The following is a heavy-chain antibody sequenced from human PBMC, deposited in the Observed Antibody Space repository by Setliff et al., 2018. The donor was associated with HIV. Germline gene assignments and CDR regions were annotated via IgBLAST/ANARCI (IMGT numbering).Heavy chain of an antibody. V-gene: IGHV7-4-1*01. CDR1: GYTFTAYY. CDR2: INTNTGNP. J-gene: IGHJ4*02. D-gene: IGHD5-12*01. Sequence: ASVKVSCKASGYTFTAYYMHWVRQAPGQGLEWMGWINTNTGNPTYAQGFTGRFVFSLDTSVSTAYLQILKAEDTAVYYCARTGPSTDGYNLVIDYWGQGTLVTVSS. CDR3: ARTGPSTDGYNLVIDY.